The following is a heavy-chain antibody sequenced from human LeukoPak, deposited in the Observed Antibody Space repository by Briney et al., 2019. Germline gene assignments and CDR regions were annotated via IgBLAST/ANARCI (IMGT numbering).Heavy chain of an antibody. CDR2: INHSGST. Sequence: SETLSLTCAVYGGSFNGYYWTWIRQPPGKGLEWIGEINHSGSTDYNPSLKSRVTMSVDTSKNQFSLKLSSVTAADTAVYYCARDPTKIFGVVSVSGRNWFDPWGQGTLVTVSS. J-gene: IGHJ5*02. CDR3: ARDPTKIFGVVSVSGRNWFDP. CDR1: GGSFNGYY. D-gene: IGHD3-3*01. V-gene: IGHV4-34*01.